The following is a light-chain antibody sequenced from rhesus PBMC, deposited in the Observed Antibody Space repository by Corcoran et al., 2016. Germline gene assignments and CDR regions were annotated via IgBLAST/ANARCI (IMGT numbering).Light chain of an antibody. Sequence: DIQMTQSPSSLSASVGDTVTITCRASQGISSWLGWYQQKPGKAPKLLIYKASRLQSGVPSRFSGSVSGTDFTLTISSLQSEDFATYYCQQYSSRPPTFGQGTKVEIK. CDR1: QGISSW. V-gene: IGKV1-22*01. CDR2: KAS. J-gene: IGKJ1*01. CDR3: QQYSSRPPT.